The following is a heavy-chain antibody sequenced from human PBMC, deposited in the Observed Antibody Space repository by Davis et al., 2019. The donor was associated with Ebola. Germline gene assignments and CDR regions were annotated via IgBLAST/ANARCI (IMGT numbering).Heavy chain of an antibody. V-gene: IGHV3-7*03. CDR2: IKQDGSEK. J-gene: IGHJ6*02. CDR3: ARQLPYYSYGMDV. CDR1: GFTFSSYW. D-gene: IGHD2-2*01. Sequence: ESLKTPCAASGFTFSSYWMSWVRQAPGKGLEWVANIKQDGSEKYYVDSVKGRFTISRDNSKNTLYLQMNSLRAEDTDVYFCARQLPYYSYGMDVWGQGTTVTVSS.